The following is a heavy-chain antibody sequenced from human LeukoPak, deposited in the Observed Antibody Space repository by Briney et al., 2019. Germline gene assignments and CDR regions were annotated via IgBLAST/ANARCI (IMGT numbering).Heavy chain of an antibody. CDR1: EFIFSDYY. D-gene: IGHD1-26*01. V-gene: IGHV3-11*01. CDR2: ISSSGSTI. J-gene: IGHJ4*02. Sequence: PGGSLRLSCAASEFIFSDYYMSWIRQAPGKGLEWVSYISSSGSTIYYADSVKGRFTISRDNARNSLYLQMNSLRAEDTAVYCCARGTRSGSYRFDYWGQGTLVTVSS. CDR3: ARGTRSGSYRFDY.